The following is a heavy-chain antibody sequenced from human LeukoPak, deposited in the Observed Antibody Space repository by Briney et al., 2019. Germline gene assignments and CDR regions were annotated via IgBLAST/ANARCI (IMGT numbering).Heavy chain of an antibody. V-gene: IGHV3-64*01. J-gene: IGHJ4*02. Sequence: GGSLRLSCAASGFTFSSYTMHWVRQAPGKGLEYVSAISSDGGSTYYANSVKGRFTISRDNSKNTLYLQMGSLRAEDMAVYYCARGLVPGFLDYWGQGTPVTVSS. D-gene: IGHD4-11*01. CDR1: GFTFSSYT. CDR2: ISSDGGST. CDR3: ARGLVPGFLDY.